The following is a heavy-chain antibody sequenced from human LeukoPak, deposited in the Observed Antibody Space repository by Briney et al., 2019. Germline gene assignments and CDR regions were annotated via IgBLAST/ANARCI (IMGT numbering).Heavy chain of an antibody. CDR3: AKGWYYYYYMDV. V-gene: IGHV3-23*01. CDR1: GFTFSSYA. CDR2: ISGTGGST. D-gene: IGHD6-13*01. J-gene: IGHJ6*03. Sequence: PGGSLRLSCAASGFTFSSYAMNWVRQAPGKGLEWVSAISGTGGSTYHADSVKGRFTISRDNSKNTLYLQTNSLRAEDTAVYYCAKGWYYYYYMDVWGKGTTVTVSS.